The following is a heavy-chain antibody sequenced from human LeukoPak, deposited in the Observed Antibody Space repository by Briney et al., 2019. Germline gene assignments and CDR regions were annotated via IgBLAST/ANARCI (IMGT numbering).Heavy chain of an antibody. D-gene: IGHD3-10*01. CDR2: IIPMLGLT. J-gene: IGHJ4*02. V-gene: IGHV1-69*04. Sequence: SVKVSCKTSGGTFSNYGINWVRQAPGHGLEWMGRIIPMLGLTNYAQDLQGRVTITADESTSTAYMELSSLRSEDTAVYYCAGRLLWFGGGFDYWGQGTLVTVSS. CDR3: AGRLLWFGGGFDY. CDR1: GGTFSNYG.